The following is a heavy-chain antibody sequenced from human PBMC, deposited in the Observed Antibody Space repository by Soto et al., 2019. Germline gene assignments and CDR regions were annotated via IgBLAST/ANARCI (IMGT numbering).Heavy chain of an antibody. Sequence: PSETLALTCTVSGGSISSCRYSVAWKRKPPGKGLEWIGSIYYSGSTYYNPSLKSRVTISVDTSKNQFSLKLSSVTAADTAVYYCARRPLPGTTGYYFDYWGQGPLVTVSS. CDR2: IYYSGST. D-gene: IGHD1-7*01. V-gene: IGHV4-39*01. CDR1: GGSISSCRYS. J-gene: IGHJ4*02. CDR3: ARRPLPGTTGYYFDY.